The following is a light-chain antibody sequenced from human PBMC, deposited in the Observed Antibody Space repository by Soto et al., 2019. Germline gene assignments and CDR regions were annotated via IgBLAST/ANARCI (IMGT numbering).Light chain of an antibody. V-gene: IGKV3-20*01. CDR1: QSVSSYY. J-gene: IGKJ1*01. CDR2: AAS. CDR3: QQCGSSPWT. Sequence: ENVFTQSPSPPSLSPGERATLPCRASQSVSSYYLAWYQQKPGQAPRLLIYAASSRATGIPDRFSGGGSGTDFTLTISRLEPEDFAVYYCQQCGSSPWTFGQGTKVDIK.